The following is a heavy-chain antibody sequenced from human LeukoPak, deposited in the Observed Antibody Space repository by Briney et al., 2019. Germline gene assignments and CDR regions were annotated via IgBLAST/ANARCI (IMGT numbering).Heavy chain of an antibody. Sequence: SETLSLTCTVSGGSISIYHWSWLRQPPGKGLEWIGYIYYTGSTNYNPSTTYNPSLKSRVTISVDTSKNQFSLKLNSVTAADTAVYYCASGHYPFEYWGQGTLVTVSS. CDR1: GGSISIYH. D-gene: IGHD1-26*01. CDR3: ASGHYPFEY. V-gene: IGHV4-59*01. CDR2: IYYTGST. J-gene: IGHJ4*02.